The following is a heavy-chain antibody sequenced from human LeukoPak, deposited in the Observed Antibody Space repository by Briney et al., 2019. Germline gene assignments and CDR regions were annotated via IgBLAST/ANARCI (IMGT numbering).Heavy chain of an antibody. CDR3: ARDLMTYSSSWTGMANDY. CDR1: GFTFSSYA. V-gene: IGHV3-23*01. J-gene: IGHJ4*02. CDR2: ITGSGGNT. Sequence: GGSLRLSCAASGFTFSSYAMIWVRQAPGKGLEWVSTITGSGGNTYYADSVKGRFTISRDNAKNSLYLQMNSQRAEDTAVYYCARDLMTYSSSWTGMANDYWGQGTLVTVSS. D-gene: IGHD6-13*01.